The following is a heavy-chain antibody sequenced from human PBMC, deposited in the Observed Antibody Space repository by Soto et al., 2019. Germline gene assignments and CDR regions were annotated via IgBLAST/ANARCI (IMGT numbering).Heavy chain of an antibody. V-gene: IGHV4-30-4*01. Sequence: QVQLQESGPGLVKPSQTLSLTCTVSGGSISSGDYYWSWIRQPPGKGLEWIGYIFYGGSTYYNPSLKSRVTMSVDTAKNQFSLKLSSVTAADTAVYYCARAVRGSYYDYWGQGTLVTVSP. J-gene: IGHJ4*02. CDR2: IFYGGST. CDR3: ARAVRGSYYDY. D-gene: IGHD1-26*01. CDR1: GGSISSGDYY.